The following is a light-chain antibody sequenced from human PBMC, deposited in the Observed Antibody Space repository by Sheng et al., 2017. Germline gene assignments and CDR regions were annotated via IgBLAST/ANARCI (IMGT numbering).Light chain of an antibody. Sequence: DIQMTQSPSTLSASVGDRITITCRASQSISSWLAWYQQKPGKVPKLLIYQAFRLNSWVPSRFSGSGSGTDFTLTISSLQPDDFATYYCQQYNSDSRTFGPGTKVD. V-gene: IGKV1-5*03. CDR3: QQYNSDSRT. J-gene: IGKJ3*01. CDR1: QSISSW. CDR2: QAF.